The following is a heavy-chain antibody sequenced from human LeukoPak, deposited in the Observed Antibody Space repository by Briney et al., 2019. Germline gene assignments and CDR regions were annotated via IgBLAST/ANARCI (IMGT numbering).Heavy chain of an antibody. Sequence: GGSLRLSCAASGFTVSSTYMSGVRQAPGKGLEWVSVLYSGGPTYYADSVKGRFTISRDNSKNTVYLQMNSLRAEDTAVYYCARDSNYDYWGQGTLVTVSS. V-gene: IGHV3-66*02. D-gene: IGHD6-13*01. CDR1: GFTVSSTY. CDR3: ARDSNYDY. J-gene: IGHJ4*02. CDR2: LYSGGPT.